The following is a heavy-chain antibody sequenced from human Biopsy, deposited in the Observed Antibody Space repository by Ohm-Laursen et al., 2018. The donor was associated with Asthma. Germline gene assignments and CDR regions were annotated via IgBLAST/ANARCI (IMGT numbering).Heavy chain of an antibody. CDR3: ARAVDYSHYYGIDV. CDR2: ISVYNGNT. CDR1: GYTFNSAG. V-gene: IGHV1-18*01. D-gene: IGHD3-10*01. J-gene: IGHJ6*02. Sequence: ASVKVSCKTSGYTFNSAGITWVRQAPGQGLEWMGWISVYNGNTKVAQKLQDRVTMITDTSTSTAYMEVRRLRSDDTAVYFCARAVDYSHYYGIDVWGQGTTVPVS.